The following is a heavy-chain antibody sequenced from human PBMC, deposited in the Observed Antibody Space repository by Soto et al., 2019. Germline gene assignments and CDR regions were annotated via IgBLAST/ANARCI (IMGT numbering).Heavy chain of an antibody. D-gene: IGHD2-15*01. CDR3: ARGYCSGGSCYLDAFDI. V-gene: IGHV4-31*03. Sequence: QVQLQESGPGLVKPSQTLSLTCTVSGGSISSGGYYWSWIRQHPGKGLEWIGYIYYSGSTYYNPSLKSRVTISVDTSKNQFSLKLSSVTAADTAVYYCARGYCSGGSCYLDAFDIWGQGTMVTVSS. CDR1: GGSISSGGYY. CDR2: IYYSGST. J-gene: IGHJ3*02.